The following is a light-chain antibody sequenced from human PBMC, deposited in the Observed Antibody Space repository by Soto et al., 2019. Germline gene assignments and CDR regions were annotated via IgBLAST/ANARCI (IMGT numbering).Light chain of an antibody. J-gene: IGKJ2*01. CDR2: GAS. Sequence: EIVLTQSPGTLSLSPGERATLSCRASQSVTSNYLAWYQQKPGQAPRLLIFGASIRDTGIPDRFSGSGSGTDFTLTISRLEPEDFAVYHCQQYNNWPRDTFGQGTKLEIK. CDR1: QSVTSNY. CDR3: QQYNNWPRDT. V-gene: IGKV3-20*01.